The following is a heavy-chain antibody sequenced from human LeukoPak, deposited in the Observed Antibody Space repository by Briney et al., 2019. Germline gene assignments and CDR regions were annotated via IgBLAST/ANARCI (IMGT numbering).Heavy chain of an antibody. CDR2: IYYSGST. CDR1: GCSISSSSSY. J-gene: IGHJ6*03. V-gene: IGHV4-39*01. CDR3: ARHLDTSSWTYYYYYMDV. D-gene: IGHD6-13*01. Sequence: SETLSLTCTVSGCSISSSSSYWGRIRQPPGKGLEWIGSIYYSGSTYYNPSLKSRVTISVDTSKNQFSLKLSSVTAADTAVYYCARHLDTSSWTYYYYYMDVWGKGTTVTVSS.